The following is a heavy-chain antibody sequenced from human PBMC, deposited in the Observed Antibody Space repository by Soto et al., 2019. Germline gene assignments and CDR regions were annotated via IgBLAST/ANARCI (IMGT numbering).Heavy chain of an antibody. D-gene: IGHD6-19*01. CDR3: ATLQLAGPDY. J-gene: IGHJ4*02. CDR1: GFTFSDYW. CDR2: INNGGTGT. Sequence: EVQLVESGGDLVQPGGSLRLSCAASGFTFSDYWMHWVRQVPGKGLVWVSRINNGGTGTSYADFMKGRFIISRDDAKTTLYRQMNSLRAGDTAIYCCATLQLAGPDYWGQGTLVTVSS. V-gene: IGHV3-74*01.